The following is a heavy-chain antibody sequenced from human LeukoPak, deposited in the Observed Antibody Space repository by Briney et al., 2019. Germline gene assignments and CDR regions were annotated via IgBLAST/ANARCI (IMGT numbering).Heavy chain of an antibody. Sequence: GGSLRLSCRTSGFSVNNNYMSWVRQAPGRGLEWASTIYGGGGTSYADSVKGRFTISRDQSTNTVFLQMTTLRAEDTATYFCARELRMAAGFSQFDYWGNGTLVAVSS. CDR2: IYGGGGT. CDR1: GFSVNNNY. J-gene: IGHJ4*01. D-gene: IGHD6-13*01. CDR3: ARELRMAAGFSQFDY. V-gene: IGHV3-53*01.